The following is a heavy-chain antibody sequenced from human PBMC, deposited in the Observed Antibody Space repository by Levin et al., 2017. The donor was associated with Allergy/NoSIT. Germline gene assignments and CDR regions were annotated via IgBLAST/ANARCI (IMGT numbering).Heavy chain of an antibody. CDR2: ISYDGSNK. Sequence: TGGSLRLSCAASGFTFSSYAMHWVRQAPGKGLEWVAVISYDGSNKYYADSVKGRFTISRDNSKNTLYLQMNSLRAEDTAVYYCARDQGRYYYDSSGYYYESGLITNPDYWGQGTLVTVSS. CDR3: ARDQGRYYYDSSGYYYESGLITNPDY. V-gene: IGHV3-30-3*01. D-gene: IGHD3-22*01. J-gene: IGHJ4*02. CDR1: GFTFSSYA.